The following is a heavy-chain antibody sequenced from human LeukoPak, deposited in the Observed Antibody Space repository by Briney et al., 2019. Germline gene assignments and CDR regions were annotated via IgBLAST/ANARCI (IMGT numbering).Heavy chain of an antibody. Sequence: GGALRLSCAASGFTFSNYVMGWVRQAPGKGLEWVSTINSSGGRTYYTGSVKGRFTISRDNSKDTLDLEMNSLGAEDTAVYYCAKGLWDYYGTGIMYYTMDVWGQGTTVTDSS. V-gene: IGHV3-23*01. CDR2: INSSGGRT. CDR3: AKGLWDYYGTGIMYYTMDV. J-gene: IGHJ6*02. D-gene: IGHD3-10*01. CDR1: GFTFSNYV.